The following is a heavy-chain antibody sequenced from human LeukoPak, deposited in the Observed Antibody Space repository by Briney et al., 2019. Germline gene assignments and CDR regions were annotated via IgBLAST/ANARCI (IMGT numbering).Heavy chain of an antibody. CDR3: ATMGYYYDSSPS. CDR2: IYYSGST. D-gene: IGHD3-22*01. CDR1: GGSISNDAYY. J-gene: IGHJ5*02. Sequence: SETLSLTCTVSGGSISNDAYYWGWIRQPPGKGLEWIGSIYYSGSTYYDPSLKSRVTISSDTSKHQFSLRLSSVTAADTAVYYCATMGYYYDSSPSWGQGTLVTVSS. V-gene: IGHV4-39*07.